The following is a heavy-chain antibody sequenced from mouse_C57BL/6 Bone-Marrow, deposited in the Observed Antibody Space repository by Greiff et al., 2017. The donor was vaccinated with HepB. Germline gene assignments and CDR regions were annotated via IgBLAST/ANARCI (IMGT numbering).Heavy chain of an antibody. J-gene: IGHJ2*01. CDR1: GYTFTSYW. CDR3: ARNGLWCLDY. CDR2: IDPSDSYT. Sequence: VQLQQPGAELVMPGASVKLSCKASGYTFTSYWMHWVKQRPGQGLEWIGEIDPSDSYTNYNQKFKGKSTLTVDKSSSTAYMQLNSLTSEDSAVYYCARNGLWCLDYWGQGTTLTVSS. D-gene: IGHD1-1*01. V-gene: IGHV1-69*01.